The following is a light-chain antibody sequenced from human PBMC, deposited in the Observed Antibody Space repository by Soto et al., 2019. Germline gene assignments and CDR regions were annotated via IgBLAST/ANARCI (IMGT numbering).Light chain of an antibody. J-gene: IGKJ4*01. CDR2: GAS. CDR3: QQYYRWSPVT. V-gene: IGKV3-15*01. CDR1: HSVSSN. Sequence: EIVLPQSPDTLSVSPGERATLSCMASHSVSSNLSWYQQKPGQAPRLLILGASTRATGIPARLSSSGSGTEFTLTISSLQSEDFAVYYCQQYYRWSPVTFGGGTKV.